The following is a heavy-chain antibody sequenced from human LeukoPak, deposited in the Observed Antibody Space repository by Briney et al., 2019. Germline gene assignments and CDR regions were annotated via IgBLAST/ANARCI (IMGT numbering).Heavy chain of an antibody. D-gene: IGHD3-9*01. CDR2: IYSGGST. Sequence: PGGSLRLSCAASGFTVSSNYESWVRQAPGKGLEWVSVIYSGGSTYYADSVKGRFTISRDNSKNTLYLQMNSLRAEDTAVYYCAREDYDILTGYYWFDPWGQGTLVTVSS. V-gene: IGHV3-53*01. CDR1: GFTVSSNY. CDR3: AREDYDILTGYYWFDP. J-gene: IGHJ5*02.